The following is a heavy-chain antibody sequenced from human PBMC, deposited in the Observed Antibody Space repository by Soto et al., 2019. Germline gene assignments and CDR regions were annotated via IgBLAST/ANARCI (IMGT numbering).Heavy chain of an antibody. Sequence: GASVKVSCKASGYTFTSYGISWVRQAPGQGLEWMGWISAYNGNTNYAQKLQGRVTLTTDTSTSTVYMELSSLRSDDTAVYYCARVRGGGSEYFFDYWGQGTLVTVSS. V-gene: IGHV1-18*04. CDR1: GYTFTSYG. D-gene: IGHD2-15*01. J-gene: IGHJ4*02. CDR3: ARVRGGGSEYFFDY. CDR2: ISAYNGNT.